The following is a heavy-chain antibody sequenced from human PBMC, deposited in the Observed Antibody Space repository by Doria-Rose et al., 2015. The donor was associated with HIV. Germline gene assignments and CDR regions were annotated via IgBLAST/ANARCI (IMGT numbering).Heavy chain of an antibody. Sequence: ESGPVLVKPTETLTLTCTVSGVSLSSPGMGVSWIRQPPGKALEWLASIVTDNERSYKTSLKSRLTIYRGASKSQVVLTMTDMDPVDTATYYCARIKSSRWYHKYYFDFWGQGTLVIVSA. CDR1: GVSLSSPGMG. CDR3: ARIKSSRWYHKYYFDF. D-gene: IGHD6-13*01. J-gene: IGHJ4*02. CDR2: IVTDNER. V-gene: IGHV2-26*01.